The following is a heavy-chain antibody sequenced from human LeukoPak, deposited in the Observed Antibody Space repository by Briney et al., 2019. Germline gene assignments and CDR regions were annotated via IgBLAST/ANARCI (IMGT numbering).Heavy chain of an antibody. J-gene: IGHJ4*02. V-gene: IGHV3-21*01. CDR3: ARAMVVTPSSSFDY. D-gene: IGHD4-23*01. CDR1: GFTFSSYG. Sequence: GRSLRLSCAASGFTFSSYGMNWVRQAPGEGLEWVSSISSSSSYIYYADSVKGRFTISRDNAKNSLYLQMNSLRAEDTAVYYCARAMVVTPSSSFDYWGQGTLVTVSS. CDR2: ISSSSSYI.